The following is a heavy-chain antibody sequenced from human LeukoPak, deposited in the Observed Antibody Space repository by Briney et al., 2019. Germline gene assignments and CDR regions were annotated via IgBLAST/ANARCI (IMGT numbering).Heavy chain of an antibody. J-gene: IGHJ5*02. V-gene: IGHV1-18*01. Sequence: ASVKVSCKASGYTFTSYGISWVRQAPGQGREWMGWISAYNGNTNYAQKLQGRVTMTTDTSTSTAYMELRSLRSDDTAVYYCARCLDYYGSGSPSWFDPWGQGTLVTVSS. CDR3: ARCLDYYGSGSPSWFDP. CDR2: ISAYNGNT. D-gene: IGHD3-10*01. CDR1: GYTFTSYG.